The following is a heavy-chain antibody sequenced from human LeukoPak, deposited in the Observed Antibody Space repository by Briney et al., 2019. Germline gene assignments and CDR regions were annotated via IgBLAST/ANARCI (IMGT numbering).Heavy chain of an antibody. D-gene: IGHD3-9*01. V-gene: IGHV3-21*01. CDR1: GFTFSSYG. J-gene: IGHJ3*02. Sequence: GGSLRLSCAASGFTFSSYGMSWVRQAPGKGLEWVSSISSSSSYIYYADSVKGRFTISRDNAKNSLYLQMNSLRAEDTAVYYCARDTYYDILTGQNAFDIWGQGTMVTVSS. CDR2: ISSSSSYI. CDR3: ARDTYYDILTGQNAFDI.